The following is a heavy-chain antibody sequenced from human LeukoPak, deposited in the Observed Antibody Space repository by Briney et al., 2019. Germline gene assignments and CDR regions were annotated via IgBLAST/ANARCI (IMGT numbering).Heavy chain of an antibody. CDR1: GFTFSSYS. J-gene: IGHJ6*02. V-gene: IGHV3-21*01. Sequence: GGSLRLSCAASGFTFSSYSMNWVRQAPGKGLEWVSSISSSSSYIYYADSVKGRFTISRDNAKNSLYLQMNSLRAEDTAVYYCARVGYCSGGSCYPPRIHPYYYGMDVWGQGTTVTVSS. CDR3: ARVGYCSGGSCYPPRIHPYYYGMDV. D-gene: IGHD2-15*01. CDR2: ISSSSSYI.